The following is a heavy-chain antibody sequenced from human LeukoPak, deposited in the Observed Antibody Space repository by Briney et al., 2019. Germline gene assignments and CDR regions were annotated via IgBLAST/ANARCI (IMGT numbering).Heavy chain of an antibody. V-gene: IGHV4-39*01. Sequence: PSETLSLTCTVSGDSISGSSHYWGWIRQPPGKGLEWIGSIYYSGSTYYNPSLKSRVTISVDTSKNQFSLKLNSVTATDTAMYYCARHYGPWGQGTLVTVSS. D-gene: IGHD3-10*01. J-gene: IGHJ4*02. CDR2: IYYSGST. CDR3: ARHYGP. CDR1: GDSISGSSHY.